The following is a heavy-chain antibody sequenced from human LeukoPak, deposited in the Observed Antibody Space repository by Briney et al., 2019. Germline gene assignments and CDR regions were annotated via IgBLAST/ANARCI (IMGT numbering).Heavy chain of an antibody. D-gene: IGHD4-11*01. CDR3: ARRLGSVSPFDP. Sequence: SETLSLTCAVSGGSISSSNWWSWVRQPPGKGLEWIGEIYHSGSTNYNPSLKSRVTISVDKSKDQFSLKLSSVTAADTAVYYCARRLGSVSPFDPWGQGTLVTVSS. V-gene: IGHV4-4*02. CDR2: IYHSGST. CDR1: GGSISSSNW. J-gene: IGHJ5*02.